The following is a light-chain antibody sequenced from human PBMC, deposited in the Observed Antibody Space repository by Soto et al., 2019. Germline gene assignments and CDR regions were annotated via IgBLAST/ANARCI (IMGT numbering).Light chain of an antibody. Sequence: EIGMTQSPATLSMSTGERATLSCRASQSVSSNLAWYQQKPGQAPRLLIYGASTRATGIPARFSGSGSGTEFTLTISSLQSEDFAVYYCQQYNNWPRTFGQGTKVDIK. CDR3: QQYNNWPRT. CDR1: QSVSSN. J-gene: IGKJ1*01. CDR2: GAS. V-gene: IGKV3-15*01.